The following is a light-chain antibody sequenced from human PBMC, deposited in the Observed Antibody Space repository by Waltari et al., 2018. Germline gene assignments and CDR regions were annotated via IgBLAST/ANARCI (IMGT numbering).Light chain of an antibody. V-gene: IGLV2-14*01. J-gene: IGLJ1*01. CDR3: SSYTTSSAPGV. Sequence: QSALTQPASVSGSPGQSITISCSGTDSDVGAYDFVSWYQQHPGKAPHLIIYEVSNRPSGIANRFSAPKSGNPASLTISGLQAEDEADYCCSSYTTSSAPGVFGTGTRVTVL. CDR1: DSDVGAYDF. CDR2: EVS.